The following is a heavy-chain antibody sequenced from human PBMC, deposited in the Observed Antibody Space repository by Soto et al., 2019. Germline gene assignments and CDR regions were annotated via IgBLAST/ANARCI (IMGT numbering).Heavy chain of an antibody. CDR1: GGSISSYY. V-gene: IGHV4-59*01. CDR3: ARANWGSASNDY. D-gene: IGHD7-27*01. CDR2: IYYSGST. J-gene: IGHJ4*02. Sequence: SETLSLTCTVSGGSISSYYWSWIRQPPGKGLEWIGYIYYSGSTNYNPSLKSRVTISVDTSKNQFSLKLSSVTAADTAVYYCARANWGSASNDYWGQGTLVTVSS.